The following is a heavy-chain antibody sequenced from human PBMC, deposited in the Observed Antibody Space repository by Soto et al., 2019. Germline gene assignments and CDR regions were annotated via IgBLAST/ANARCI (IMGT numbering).Heavy chain of an antibody. D-gene: IGHD2-15*01. CDR3: ARGGYCSGGSCYYYYYMDV. Sequence: GGSLRLSCAASGFTVSSNYMSWVRQAPGKGLEWVSVIYSGGSTYYADSVKSRFTISRHNSKNTLYLQMNSLRAEDTAVYYCARGGYCSGGSCYYYYYMDVWGKGTTVTVSS. CDR2: IYSGGST. CDR1: GFTVSSNY. J-gene: IGHJ6*03. V-gene: IGHV3-53*04.